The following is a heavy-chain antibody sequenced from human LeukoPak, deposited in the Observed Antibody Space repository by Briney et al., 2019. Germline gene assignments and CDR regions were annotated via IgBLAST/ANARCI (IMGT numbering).Heavy chain of an antibody. CDR3: ERGGSEYTGYDYWSFDY. J-gene: IGHJ4*02. V-gene: IGHV4-34*01. CDR1: GGSFSGYY. Sequence: SETLSLTCAVYGGSFSGYYWSWIRQPPGKGLEWIGEINHSESTDYNPSLKSRVTISVDTSKNQFSLKLTSVTAADTAVYYCERGGSEYTGYDYWSFDYWAQGTLVTVSS. D-gene: IGHD5-12*01. CDR2: INHSEST.